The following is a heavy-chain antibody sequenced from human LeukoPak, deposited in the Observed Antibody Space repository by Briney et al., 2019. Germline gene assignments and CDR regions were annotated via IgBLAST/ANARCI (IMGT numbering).Heavy chain of an antibody. CDR3: ARGGYDILTGYPPHY. Sequence: ASVKVSCKASGGTFSSYAISWVRQAPGQGLEWMRGIIPIFGTANYAQKFQGRVTITADESTSTAYMELSGLRSEDTAVYYCARGGYDILTGYPPHYWGQGTLVTVSS. CDR1: GGTFSSYA. J-gene: IGHJ4*02. CDR2: IIPIFGTA. D-gene: IGHD3-9*01. V-gene: IGHV1-69*13.